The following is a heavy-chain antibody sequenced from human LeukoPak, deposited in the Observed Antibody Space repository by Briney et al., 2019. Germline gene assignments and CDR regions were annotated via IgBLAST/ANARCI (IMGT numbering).Heavy chain of an antibody. CDR2: ITWNSDNI. D-gene: IGHD3-16*01. J-gene: IGHJ6*03. CDR1: GFTFDDYA. CDR3: AKGGGGRLIYYYYMDV. Sequence: GRSLRLSWAASGFTFDDYAMHWVRQAPGKGLEWVSGITWNSDNIEYADSVKGRFTISRDNAKNSLYLQMNSLRAEDMALYYCAKGGGGRLIYYYYMDVWGKGTTVTVSS. V-gene: IGHV3-9*03.